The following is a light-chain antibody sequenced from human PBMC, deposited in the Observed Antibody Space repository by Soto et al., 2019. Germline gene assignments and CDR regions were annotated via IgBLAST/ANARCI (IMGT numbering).Light chain of an antibody. CDR1: SSDVGSYNL. J-gene: IGLJ2*01. Sequence: QSALTQPASVSGSPGQSITISCTGTSSDVGSYNLVSWYQQHPGNAPKLMIYDGSKRPSGVSNRFSGSKSGNTASLTISGLQAEDEADYYCCSYAGTSTWVFGGGTKLTVL. CDR3: CSYAGTSTWV. V-gene: IGLV2-23*01. CDR2: DGS.